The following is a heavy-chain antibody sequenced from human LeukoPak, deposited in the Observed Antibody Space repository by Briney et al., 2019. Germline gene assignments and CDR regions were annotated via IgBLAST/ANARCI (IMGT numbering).Heavy chain of an antibody. J-gene: IGHJ4*02. CDR2: IYPGDSDI. CDR3: ARQDYDILTGYYPFDY. CDR1: GYNFTSNW. D-gene: IGHD3-9*01. Sequence: GESLKISCKASGYNFTSNWIGWVRQMHGKGLEWMGIIYPGDSDIRYSPFFQGQVTISADKSISTAYLQWSSLKASDTAMYYCARQDYDILTGYYPFDYWGQGTLVTVSS. V-gene: IGHV5-51*01.